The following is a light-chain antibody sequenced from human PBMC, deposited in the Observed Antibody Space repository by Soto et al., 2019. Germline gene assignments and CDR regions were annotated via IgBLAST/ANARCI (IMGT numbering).Light chain of an antibody. J-gene: IGKJ5*01. CDR2: GAS. CDR3: QQYNNWPSIT. V-gene: IGKV3-15*01. Sequence: EVVMTQSPATLSVSPGERATLSCRASQSVSNNLAWFQHKPGQAPRLLIFGASTRATGIPARFSGSGSGTEFTLTISSLQSEDFAVYYCQQYNNWPSITFGQGTRLEIK. CDR1: QSVSNN.